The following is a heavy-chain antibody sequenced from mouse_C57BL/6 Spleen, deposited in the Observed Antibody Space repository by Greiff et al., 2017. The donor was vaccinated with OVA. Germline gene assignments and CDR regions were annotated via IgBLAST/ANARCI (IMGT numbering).Heavy chain of an antibody. CDR1: GYSITSGYY. CDR3: ARVFITTVVAPYYAMDY. Sequence: EVQRVESGPGLVKPSQSLSLTCSVTGYSITSGYYWNWIREFPGNKLEWMGYISYDGSNNYNPSLKNRISIPRDTSKNQFFLKLNSVTTEDTATYYCARVFITTVVAPYYAMDYWGQGTSVTVSS. J-gene: IGHJ4*01. D-gene: IGHD1-1*01. V-gene: IGHV3-6*01. CDR2: ISYDGSN.